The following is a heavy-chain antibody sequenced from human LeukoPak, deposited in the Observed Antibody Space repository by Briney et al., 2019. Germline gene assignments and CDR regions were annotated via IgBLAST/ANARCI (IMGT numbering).Heavy chain of an antibody. CDR1: GFTLSIYS. D-gene: IGHD3-22*01. Sequence: GGSLRLSCAASGFTLSIYSMNWVRQAPGKGLGWVSTISSSSSNIYYADSVKGRFTISRDNAKNSLYLQMNSLRAEDTAVYYCAKESRYYYDSSGYYYPALDYWGQGTLVTVSS. V-gene: IGHV3-21*04. J-gene: IGHJ4*02. CDR3: AKESRYYYDSSGYYYPALDY. CDR2: ISSSSSNI.